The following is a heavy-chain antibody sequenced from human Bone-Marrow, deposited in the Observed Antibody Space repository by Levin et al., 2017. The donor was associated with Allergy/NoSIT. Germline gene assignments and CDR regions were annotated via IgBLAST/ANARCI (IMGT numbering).Heavy chain of an antibody. D-gene: IGHD3-22*01. Sequence: LSLSCAASGILFSSYDMNWVRQAPGKGLEWVSSISAGGNYIYYADSVKGRFTISRDNAKNSLFLQMNSLRAEDTAVYYCASWAMYHYDRSAFDYFYYAMDVWGQGTTVTVSS. CDR2: ISAGGNYI. CDR1: GILFSSYD. V-gene: IGHV3-21*01. J-gene: IGHJ6*02. CDR3: ASWAMYHYDRSAFDYFYYAMDV.